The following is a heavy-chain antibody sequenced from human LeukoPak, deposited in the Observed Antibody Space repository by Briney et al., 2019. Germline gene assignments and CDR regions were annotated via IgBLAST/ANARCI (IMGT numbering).Heavy chain of an antibody. D-gene: IGHD6-19*01. CDR1: GGSISSSSYY. Sequence: SETLSLTCTVSGGSISSSSYYWGWIRQPPGKGLEWIGSIYYSGSTYYNPSLKSRVTISVDTSKNQFSLKLSSVTAADTAVYYCARHAEQWLAYAFDIWGQGTMVTVSS. J-gene: IGHJ3*02. V-gene: IGHV4-39*01. CDR2: IYYSGST. CDR3: ARHAEQWLAYAFDI.